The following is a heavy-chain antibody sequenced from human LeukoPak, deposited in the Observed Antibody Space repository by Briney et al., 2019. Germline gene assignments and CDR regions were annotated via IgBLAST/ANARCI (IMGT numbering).Heavy chain of an antibody. CDR3: ARAPDTAMGRWDY. CDR2: INPNSGGT. Sequence: GASVKVSCKASGYTFTGYYMHWVRQAPGQGLEWMGRINPNSGGTNYAQKFQGRVTMTRDTSISTACMELSRLRSDDTAVYYCARAPDTAMGRWDYWGQGTLVTVSS. D-gene: IGHD5-18*01. J-gene: IGHJ4*02. CDR1: GYTFTGYY. V-gene: IGHV1-2*06.